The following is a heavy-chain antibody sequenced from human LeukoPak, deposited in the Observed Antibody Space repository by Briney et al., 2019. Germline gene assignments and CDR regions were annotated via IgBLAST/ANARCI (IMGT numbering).Heavy chain of an antibody. CDR2: INHSGST. CDR1: GGSFSGYY. V-gene: IGHV4-34*01. CDR3: ATDPYYYGSGSYYNFLDP. Sequence: SETLSLTCAVYGGSFSGYYWSWIRHPPGKGLEWIGEINHSGSTNYNPSLKSRVTISVDTSKNQFSLKLSSVTAADTAVYYCATDPYYYGSGSYYNFLDPWGQGTLVTVSS. J-gene: IGHJ5*02. D-gene: IGHD3-10*01.